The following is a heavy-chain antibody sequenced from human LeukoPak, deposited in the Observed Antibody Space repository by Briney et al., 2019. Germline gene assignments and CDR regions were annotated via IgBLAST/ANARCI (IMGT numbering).Heavy chain of an antibody. Sequence: PSETLSHTCTVSGGSISSYYWSWIRQPPGKGLEWIGYIYYSGSTNYNPSLKSRVTISVDTSKNQFSLKLSSVTAADTAVYYCARLEYYYDSSGSDIWGQGTMVTVSS. CDR2: IYYSGST. CDR1: GGSISSYY. CDR3: ARLEYYYDSSGSDI. V-gene: IGHV4-59*08. D-gene: IGHD3-22*01. J-gene: IGHJ3*02.